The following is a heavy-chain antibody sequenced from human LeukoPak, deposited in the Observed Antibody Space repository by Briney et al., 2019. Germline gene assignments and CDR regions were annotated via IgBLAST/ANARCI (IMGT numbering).Heavy chain of an antibody. CDR3: ARDGVGGSDNIFDI. D-gene: IGHD1-1*01. J-gene: IGHJ3*02. CDR1: GFTFSSYS. V-gene: IGHV3-21*01. Sequence: GGSLRLSCAASGFTFSSYSMNWVRQAPGKGLEWVSSISSSSSYIYYADSVKGRFTISRDNAKNSLYLQMNSLRAEDTAVYYCARDGVGGSDNIFDIWGQGTMVTVSS. CDR2: ISSSSSYI.